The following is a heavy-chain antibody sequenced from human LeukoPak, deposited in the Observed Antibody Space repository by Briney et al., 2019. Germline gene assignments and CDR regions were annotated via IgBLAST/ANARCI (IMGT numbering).Heavy chain of an antibody. V-gene: IGHV3-64D*09. D-gene: IGHD6-19*01. CDR2: ISSSGDST. CDR1: GFTFSSYA. CDR3: VKDGMAVAGTAPLDY. Sequence: GGSLRLSCSASGFTFSSYAMHWVRQAPGKGLEYVSVISSSGDSTYYTDSVNGRFTISRDNSKNTLYLQMGSLRPEDAAVYYCVKDGMAVAGTAPLDYWGQGTLVTVSS. J-gene: IGHJ4*02.